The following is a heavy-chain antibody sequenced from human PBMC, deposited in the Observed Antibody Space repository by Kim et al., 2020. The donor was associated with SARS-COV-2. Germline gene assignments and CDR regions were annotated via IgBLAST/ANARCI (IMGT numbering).Heavy chain of an antibody. CDR2: INHSGST. CDR3: ARGVSRYCSGGSCQSPSYNWFDP. CDR1: GGSFSGYY. V-gene: IGHV4-34*01. J-gene: IGHJ5*02. Sequence: SETLSLTCAVYGGSFSGYYWSWIRQPPGKGLEWIGEINHSGSTNYNPSLKSRVTISVDTSKNQFSLKLSSVTAADTAVYYCARGVSRYCSGGSCQSPSYNWFDPWGQGTLVTVSS. D-gene: IGHD2-15*01.